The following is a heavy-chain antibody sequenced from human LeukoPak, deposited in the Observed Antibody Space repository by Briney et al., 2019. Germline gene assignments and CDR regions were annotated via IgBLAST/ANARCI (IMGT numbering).Heavy chain of an antibody. CDR2: IFDSGTT. Sequence: SETLSLTCNVAGDYITTTNYYWAWIRQPPGKGLEWVASIFDSGTTYYNPSLKSRVVISMDTSKKQISLTLSSVTATDTAIYYCARRSRLYKHETTGYHDSWGLGTLVTVSS. CDR1: GDYITTTNYY. D-gene: IGHD3-9*01. V-gene: IGHV4-39*01. CDR3: ARRSRLYKHETTGYHDS. J-gene: IGHJ4*02.